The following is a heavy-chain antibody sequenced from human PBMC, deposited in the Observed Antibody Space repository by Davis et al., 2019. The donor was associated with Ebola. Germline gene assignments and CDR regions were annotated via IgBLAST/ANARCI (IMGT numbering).Heavy chain of an antibody. V-gene: IGHV3-53*01. CDR2: IYSGGST. CDR1: GFTVSSNY. CDR3: ARDPDYNYYGMDV. Sequence: GESLKISCAASGFTVSSNYMNWVRQAPGKGLEWVSVIYSGGSTYYADSVKGRFTISRHNSKNTLYLQMNSLRAEDTAVYYCARDPDYNYYGMDVWGQGTTVTVSS. J-gene: IGHJ6*02.